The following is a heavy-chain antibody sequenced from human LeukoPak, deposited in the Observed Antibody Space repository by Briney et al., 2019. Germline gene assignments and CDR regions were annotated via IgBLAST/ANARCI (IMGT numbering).Heavy chain of an antibody. D-gene: IGHD6-6*01. CDR2: ISPKSGGT. CDR1: THTFTDYY. CDR3: AGLSNVAARPGWFDP. V-gene: IGHV1-2*02. Sequence: ASVKVSCKPSTHTFTDYYVHWVRQAPGQGLEWMGWISPKSGGTKFAQKFQGRVTMTRDTSISTVYMEMSRLRSDDTAIYYCAGLSNVAARPGWFDPWGQGTLVTVSS. J-gene: IGHJ5*02.